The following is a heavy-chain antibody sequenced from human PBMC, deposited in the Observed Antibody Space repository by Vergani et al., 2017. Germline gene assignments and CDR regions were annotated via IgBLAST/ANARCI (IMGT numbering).Heavy chain of an antibody. CDR1: GFTFNESW. V-gene: IGHV3-74*01. J-gene: IGHJ5*02. Sequence: EVELVESGGGLVQPGGSLRLSCAASGFTFNESWMHCARHVPGKGLVWVSGMNGDGDTISYADSVKGRFTISRDNAKNTLFLQMNSLSAEDTAVYYCARARKFRFGVVWENWFDPWGQGTLVTVSS. CDR3: ARARKFRFGVVWENWFDP. CDR2: MNGDGDTI. D-gene: IGHD3-3*01.